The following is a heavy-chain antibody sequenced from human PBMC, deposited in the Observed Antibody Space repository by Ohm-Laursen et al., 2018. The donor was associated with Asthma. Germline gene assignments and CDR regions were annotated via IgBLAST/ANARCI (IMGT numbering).Heavy chain of an antibody. D-gene: IGHD5-12*01. J-gene: IGHJ4*02. CDR3: ACHSGYDYRFDY. V-gene: IGHV1-69*01. CDR1: GGTFSSYA. Sequence: SSVKVSCKASGGTFSSYAISWVRQAPGQGLEWMGGIIPIFGTANYAQKFQGRVTITADESTSTAYMELRSLRSEDTAVYYCACHSGYDYRFDYWGQGTLVTVSS. CDR2: IIPIFGTA.